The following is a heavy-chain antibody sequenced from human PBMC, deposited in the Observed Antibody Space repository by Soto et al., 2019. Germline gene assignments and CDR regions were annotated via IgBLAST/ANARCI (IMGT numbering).Heavy chain of an antibody. CDR1: GFNFHTYT. D-gene: IGHD2-2*03. V-gene: IGHV3-48*02. J-gene: IGHJ4*02. Sequence: DVQLVESGGGLVKPGGSLRLSCAVSGFNFHTYTMTWVRQAPGKGLEWVSYISGTSESIFYADSVKGRFTISRDNAKNSLYLQLNSLRDEETALYYCATGYCRSDNCHFTHWGQGTLVTVSS. CDR2: ISGTSESI. CDR3: ATGYCRSDNCHFTH.